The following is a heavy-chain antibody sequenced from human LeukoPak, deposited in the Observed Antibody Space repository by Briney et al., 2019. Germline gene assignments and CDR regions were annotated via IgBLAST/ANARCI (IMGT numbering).Heavy chain of an antibody. CDR2: VGHSGLT. CDR3: ARDGGPNNYCFAP. Sequence: SETLSLTCALYGDFFSGYYGLWVRQAPGKGLEWLGEVGHSGLTNYKPSLKRRLTISLDMSKNQFSLRLTSVTAADTAVYYCARDGGPNNYCFAPWGRGTLVSVSS. V-gene: IGHV4-34*01. CDR1: GDFFSGYY. D-gene: IGHD4-23*01. J-gene: IGHJ5*02.